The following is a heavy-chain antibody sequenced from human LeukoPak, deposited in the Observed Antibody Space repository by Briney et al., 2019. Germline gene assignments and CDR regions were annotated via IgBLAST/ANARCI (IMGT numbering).Heavy chain of an antibody. Sequence: SETLSLTCTVSGYSISTGYYWGWVRQTPGKGLEWLGTVFHTGATYYNPSLRSRVTISVDTAKNQFSLRVRSMTAADTGVYYCARDRYYYDSSSYFSAFDTWGQGTMVTVSS. V-gene: IGHV4-38-2*02. J-gene: IGHJ3*02. D-gene: IGHD3-22*01. CDR2: VFHTGAT. CDR3: ARDRYYYDSSSYFSAFDT. CDR1: GYSISTGYY.